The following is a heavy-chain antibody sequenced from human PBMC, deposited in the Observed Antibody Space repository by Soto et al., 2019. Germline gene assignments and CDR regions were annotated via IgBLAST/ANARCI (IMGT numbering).Heavy chain of an antibody. Sequence: PGGSLRLSCAASGFTFSSYGMHWVRQAPGKGLEWVAVIWYDGSNKYYADSVKGRFTISRDNSKNTLYLQMNSLRAEDTAVYYCARDRGAYYDFWSGYFSPTMYYYYGMDVWGQGTTVTVSS. CDR1: GFTFSSYG. CDR2: IWYDGSNK. CDR3: ARDRGAYYDFWSGYFSPTMYYYYGMDV. J-gene: IGHJ6*02. V-gene: IGHV3-33*01. D-gene: IGHD3-3*01.